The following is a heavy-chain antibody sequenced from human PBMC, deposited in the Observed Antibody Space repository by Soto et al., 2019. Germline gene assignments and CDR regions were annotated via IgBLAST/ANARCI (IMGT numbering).Heavy chain of an antibody. D-gene: IGHD3-10*01. CDR1: GFTFSSYA. CDR2: ISGSGGST. Sequence: GGSLRLSCAASGFTFSSYAMSWVRQAPGKGLEWVSAISGSGGSTYYADSVKGRFTISRDNSKNTLYLQMNSLRAEDTAVYYCAKGTYYYGSGSYRPVAPDDFDIWGQGTMVTVSS. J-gene: IGHJ3*02. V-gene: IGHV3-23*01. CDR3: AKGTYYYGSGSYRPVAPDDFDI.